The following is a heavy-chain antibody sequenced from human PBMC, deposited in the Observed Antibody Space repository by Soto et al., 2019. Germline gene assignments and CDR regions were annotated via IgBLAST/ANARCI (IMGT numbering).Heavy chain of an antibody. CDR1: GGSFSGYY. J-gene: IGHJ6*02. CDR3: ARGKRRGYGHYYYGMDV. V-gene: IGHV4-34*01. Sequence: SETLSLTCAVYGGSFSGYYWSWIRQPPGKGLEWIGEINHSGSTNYNPSLKSRVTISVDTSKNQFSLKLSSVTAADTAVYYCARGKRRGYGHYYYGMDVWGQGTTVTVSS. D-gene: IGHD5-18*01. CDR2: INHSGST.